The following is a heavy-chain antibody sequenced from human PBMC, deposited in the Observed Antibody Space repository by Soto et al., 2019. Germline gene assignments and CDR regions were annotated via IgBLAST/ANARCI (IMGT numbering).Heavy chain of an antibody. V-gene: IGHV1-18*01. CDR2: VSGYNYNT. Sequence: ASVKVSCKASGYSFRSYGINWVRQAPGQGLEWIGWVSGYNYNTKYAQKLQGRITVTTDTSTNTAYMELRSLRSDDTAVYYCGRDDSSGWPHWGQGTLVTVSS. J-gene: IGHJ4*02. CDR3: GRDDSSGWPH. CDR1: GYSFRSYG. D-gene: IGHD6-19*01.